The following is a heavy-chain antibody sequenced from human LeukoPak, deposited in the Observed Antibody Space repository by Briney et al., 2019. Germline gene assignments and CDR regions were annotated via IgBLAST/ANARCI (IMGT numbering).Heavy chain of an antibody. V-gene: IGHV4-34*01. CDR3: TRMTTGHDY. D-gene: IGHD4-17*01. CDR2: INHSGYT. Sequence: SETLSLTCAVSGVSFDDYYWSWVRQTPGKGLEWIGEINHSGYTNDSPSLKSRVTLSIDTSRRQFSLNLRSVTVADAGIYYCTRMTTGHDYWGEGTPVTVSS. CDR1: GVSFDDYY. J-gene: IGHJ4*02.